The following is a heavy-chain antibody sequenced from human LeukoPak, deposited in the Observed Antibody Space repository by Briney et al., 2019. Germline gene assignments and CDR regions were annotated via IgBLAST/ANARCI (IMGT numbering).Heavy chain of an antibody. CDR2: FDPEDGET. CDR3: ATVAPTYSNYSPLGY. V-gene: IGHV1-24*01. J-gene: IGHJ4*02. Sequence: ASVKVSCKVSGYTLTELSMHWVRQAPGKGLEWMGGFDPEDGETIYAQKFQGRVTMTEDTSTDTAYMELSSLRSEDTAVYYCATVAPTYSNYSPLGYWGQGTLVTVSS. CDR1: GYTLTELS. D-gene: IGHD4-11*01.